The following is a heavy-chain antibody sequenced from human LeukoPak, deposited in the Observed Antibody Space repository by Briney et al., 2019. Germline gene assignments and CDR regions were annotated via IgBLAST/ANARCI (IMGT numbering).Heavy chain of an antibody. Sequence: KPSETLSLTCGVYGGSFSGYYWSWIRQPPGKGLEWIGEINQSGTTNYNPSLESRVSISVDTFKNEFTLKLSSVTAADTAVYYCATSRRARIDMLGRTLDFWGQGTLVSVSS. D-gene: IGHD3-16*01. CDR1: GGSFSGYY. CDR2: INQSGTT. J-gene: IGHJ4*02. CDR3: ATSRRARIDMLGRTLDF. V-gene: IGHV4-34*01.